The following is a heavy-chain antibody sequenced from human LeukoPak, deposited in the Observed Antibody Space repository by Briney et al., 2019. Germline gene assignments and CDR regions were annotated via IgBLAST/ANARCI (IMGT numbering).Heavy chain of an antibody. CDR2: TIHIFGTA. J-gene: IGHJ5*02. D-gene: IGHD3-22*01. V-gene: IGHV1-69*05. Sequence: ASVKVSCKASGGTFSSYAISWVRQAPGQGLEWMGGTIHIFGTANYAQKFQGRVTITTDESTSTAYMELSSLRSEDTAVYYCARERYYYDSSPNWFDPWGQGTLVTVSS. CDR1: GGTFSSYA. CDR3: ARERYYYDSSPNWFDP.